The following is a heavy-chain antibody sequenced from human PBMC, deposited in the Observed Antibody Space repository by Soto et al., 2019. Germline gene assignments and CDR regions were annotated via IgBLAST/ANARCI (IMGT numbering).Heavy chain of an antibody. Sequence: QVQLQESGPGLVKPSQTLSLTCTVSGGSITSSGYYWSWIRQHPGEGLEWIGFTSNSGSTSYNPSLKRRVTLSVDTSSNQFSRNLKSVTAADTAVYYCARGGGSTKVDYWGQGTLVTVSP. CDR2: TSNSGST. D-gene: IGHD2-2*01. J-gene: IGHJ4*02. V-gene: IGHV4-31*03. CDR1: GGSITSSGYY. CDR3: ARGGGSTKVDY.